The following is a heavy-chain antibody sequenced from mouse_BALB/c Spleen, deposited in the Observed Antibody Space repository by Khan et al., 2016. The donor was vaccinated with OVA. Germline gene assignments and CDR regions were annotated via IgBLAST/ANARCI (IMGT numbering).Heavy chain of an antibody. CDR3: ARQGGIYDGPFDY. Sequence: VQLKESGGGLVKPGGSLKLSCAASGFTFTNYAMSWVRQTPEKSLEWVATVSRGGSYTYYPDSVKGRSTLSRDNAKNTLYLQLSSLRSEDTAMYYCARQGGIYDGPFDYWGQGTTLTVSS. V-gene: IGHV5-9-3*01. D-gene: IGHD2-3*01. CDR2: VSRGGSYT. J-gene: IGHJ2*01. CDR1: GFTFTNYA.